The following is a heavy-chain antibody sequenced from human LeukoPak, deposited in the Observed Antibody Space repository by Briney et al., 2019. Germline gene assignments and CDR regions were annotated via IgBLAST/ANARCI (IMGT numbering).Heavy chain of an antibody. CDR1: GFTFDDYA. J-gene: IGHJ6*02. CDR3: ARGARDYGDYGGPADYYYYGMDV. V-gene: IGHV3-9*01. D-gene: IGHD4-17*01. CDR2: ISWNRGSI. Sequence: GGSLRLSCAASGFTFDDYAMHWVRQAPGKGLEWVSGISWNRGSIGYADSVKGRFTISRDNAKNSLYLQMNSLRAEDTAVYYCARGARDYGDYGGPADYYYYGMDVWGQGTTVTVSS.